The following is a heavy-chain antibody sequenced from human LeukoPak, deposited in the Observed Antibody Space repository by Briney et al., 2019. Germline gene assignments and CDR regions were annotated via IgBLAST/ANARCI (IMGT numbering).Heavy chain of an antibody. CDR1: GYTFTSYG. J-gene: IGHJ6*03. Sequence: GASVKVSCKASGYTFTSYGISWVRQAPGQGLEWMGGIIPIFGTANYAQKFQGRVTITADESTSTAYMELSSLRSEDTAVYYCARVNGSIKGYYYYYMDVWGKGTTVTVSS. V-gene: IGHV1-69*13. D-gene: IGHD6-13*01. CDR3: ARVNGSIKGYYYYYMDV. CDR2: IIPIFGTA.